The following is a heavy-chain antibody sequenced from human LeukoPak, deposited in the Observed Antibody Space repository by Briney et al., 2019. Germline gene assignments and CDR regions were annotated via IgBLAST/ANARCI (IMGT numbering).Heavy chain of an antibody. CDR1: GYTFIDYY. CDR2: IIPIFGTA. V-gene: IGHV1-69*13. Sequence: ASVKVSCKASGYTFIDYYIHWVRQAPGQGLEWMGGIIPIFGTANYAQKFQGRVTITADESTSTAYMELSSLRSEDTAVYYCARSYGDYVGDPWGQGTLVTVSS. J-gene: IGHJ5*02. D-gene: IGHD4-17*01. CDR3: ARSYGDYVGDP.